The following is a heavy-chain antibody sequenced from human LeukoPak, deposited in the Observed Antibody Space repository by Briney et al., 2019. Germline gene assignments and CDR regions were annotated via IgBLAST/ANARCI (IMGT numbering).Heavy chain of an antibody. CDR1: GGSVSSGSYY. CDR3: ARGVDTAMVNAFDI. CDR2: IYYSGST. D-gene: IGHD5-18*01. V-gene: IGHV4-61*01. J-gene: IGHJ3*02. Sequence: SETLSLTCTVSGGSVSSGSYYWSWIRQPPGKGLEWIGYIYYSGSTNYNPSLKSRVTISVDTSKNQFSLKLSSVTAADTAVYYCARGVDTAMVNAFDIWGQGTMVTVSS.